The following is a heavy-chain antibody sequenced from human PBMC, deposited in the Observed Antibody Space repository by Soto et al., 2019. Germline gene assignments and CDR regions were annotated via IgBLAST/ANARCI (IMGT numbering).Heavy chain of an antibody. D-gene: IGHD5-12*01. V-gene: IGHV4-34*01. CDR3: ARDGGGYVRPGYHYGLDV. CDR2: INHILST. CDR1: GGSFSAYY. J-gene: IGHJ6*02. Sequence: LSLTFGVYGGSFSAYYWTWIRQSPGKGLEWIGEINHILSTNYNPALKSRVTISVDTSKAQLPLKLTSVTAADTAVYYCARDGGGYVRPGYHYGLDVWGQGTTVTVSS.